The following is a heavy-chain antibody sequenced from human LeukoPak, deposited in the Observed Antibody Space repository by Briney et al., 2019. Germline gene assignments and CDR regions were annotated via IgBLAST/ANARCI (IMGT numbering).Heavy chain of an antibody. V-gene: IGHV1-2*02. D-gene: IGHD6-19*01. CDR1: GYTFTGYY. CDR3: ARDRTRTGYSSGWYHDY. J-gene: IGHJ4*02. CDR2: INPNSGGA. Sequence: GSSVKVSCKASGYTFTGYYMHWVRQAPGQGLESMGWINPNSGGANYAQKFQGRVTMTRDTSISPAYMELSRLRSDDTAVYYCARDRTRTGYSSGWYHDYWGQGTLVTVSS.